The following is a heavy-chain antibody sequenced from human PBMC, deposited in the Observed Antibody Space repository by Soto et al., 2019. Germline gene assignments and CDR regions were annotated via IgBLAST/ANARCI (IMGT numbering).Heavy chain of an antibody. CDR3: VRDGTKTLRDWFDP. D-gene: IGHD1-1*01. V-gene: IGHV4-4*07. J-gene: IGHJ5*02. Sequence: SETLSLTCTLSGASISGFYWSWIRKSAGKGLEWIGRIYATGTTDYNPSLKSRVMMSVDTSKKQFSLKLRSVTAADTAVYYCVRDGTKTLRDWFDPWGQGISVTVSS. CDR2: IYATGTT. CDR1: GASISGFY.